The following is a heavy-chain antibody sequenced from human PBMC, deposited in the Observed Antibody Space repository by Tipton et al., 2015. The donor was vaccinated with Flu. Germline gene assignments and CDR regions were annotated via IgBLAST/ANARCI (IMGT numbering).Heavy chain of an antibody. J-gene: IGHJ4*02. Sequence: TLSLTCSVSGGPVDSTTYYWGWIRQPPGKGLEWIGSIYNGWGVYYNPSLKSRVTISVDTSKNQFSLKLSSVTAADTAVYYCARGPEQWLVNPHYFDYWGQGTLVTVSS. D-gene: IGHD6-19*01. CDR3: ARGPEQWLVNPHYFDY. CDR2: IYNGWGV. CDR1: GGPVDSTTYY. V-gene: IGHV4-39*07.